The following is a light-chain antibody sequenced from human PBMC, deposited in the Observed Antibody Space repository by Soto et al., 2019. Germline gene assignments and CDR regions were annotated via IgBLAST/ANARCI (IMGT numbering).Light chain of an antibody. V-gene: IGLV2-14*01. CDR2: DVS. Sequence: QSALTQPASLSGSPGQSITISCTGTSSDVGGYNYVSRYQQHPGKAPKLMIYDVSNRPSGVSNRFSGSKSGNTASLTISGLQAEDEADYYCSSYTSSSTRVFGTGTKVTVL. CDR3: SSYTSSSTRV. J-gene: IGLJ1*01. CDR1: SSDVGGYNY.